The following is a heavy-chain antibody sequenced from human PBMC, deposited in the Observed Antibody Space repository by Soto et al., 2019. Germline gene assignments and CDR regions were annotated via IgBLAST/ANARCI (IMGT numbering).Heavy chain of an antibody. CDR1: GGTFSSYT. CDR2: IIPILGIA. D-gene: IGHD4-17*01. Sequence: QVPLVQSGAEVKKPGSSVKVSCKASGGTFSSYTISWVRQAPGQGLEWMGRIIPILGIANYAQKFQGRVTITADKSTSTDYMELSSLRSEDTAVYYCARDSGTYGDYYFCYWGQGTLVTVSS. V-gene: IGHV1-69*08. CDR3: ARDSGTYGDYYFCY. J-gene: IGHJ4*02.